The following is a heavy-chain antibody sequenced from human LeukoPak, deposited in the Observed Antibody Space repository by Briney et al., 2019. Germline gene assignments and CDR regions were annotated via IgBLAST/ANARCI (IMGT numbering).Heavy chain of an antibody. Sequence: SETLSLTCAVYGGSFSGYYWSWIRQPPGKGLEWIGEINHSGSTSYNPSLKSRVTISVDTSKNQFSLKLSSVTAADTAVYYCARAGVIFDSSGYYPLDYWGQGTLVTVSS. D-gene: IGHD3-22*01. CDR3: ARAGVIFDSSGYYPLDY. CDR2: INHSGST. V-gene: IGHV4-34*01. CDR1: GGSFSGYY. J-gene: IGHJ4*02.